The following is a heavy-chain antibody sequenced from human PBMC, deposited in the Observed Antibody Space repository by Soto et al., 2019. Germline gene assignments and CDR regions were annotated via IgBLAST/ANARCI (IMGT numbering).Heavy chain of an antibody. CDR3: ARGPFRSGYSSGWYRRGYFQH. CDR2: INHSGST. Sequence: SETLSLTCAVYGGSFSGYYWSWIRQPPGKGLEWIGEINHSGSTNYNPSLKSRVTISVDTSKNQFSLKLSSVTAADTAVYYCARGPFRSGYSSGWYRRGYFQHWGQGTLVTVSS. V-gene: IGHV4-34*01. CDR1: GGSFSGYY. D-gene: IGHD6-19*01. J-gene: IGHJ1*01.